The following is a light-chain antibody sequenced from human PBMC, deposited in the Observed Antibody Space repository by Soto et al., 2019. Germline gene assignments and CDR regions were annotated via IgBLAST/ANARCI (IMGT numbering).Light chain of an antibody. V-gene: IGKV1-5*03. CDR1: QTISNW. CDR2: QAS. Sequence: DIQMTQSPSTLPASVGDRVTITCRASQTISNWLAWYQQKPGKVPKLLIYQASSLESGVPSRFSGSGSATEFTLTISSLQPDDFATYYCQQYNLYWTFGQGTKVEIK. J-gene: IGKJ1*01. CDR3: QQYNLYWT.